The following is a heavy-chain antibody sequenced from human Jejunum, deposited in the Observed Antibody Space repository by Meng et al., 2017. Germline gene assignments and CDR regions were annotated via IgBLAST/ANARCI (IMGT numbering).Heavy chain of an antibody. J-gene: IGHJ2*01. D-gene: IGHD1-1*01. CDR3: ARVNWTSSYWYFDL. CDR2: IYYSGST. CDR1: GASMSSGNYY. V-gene: IGHV4-31*01. Sequence: HRQESGPGLVKPSQTLSLTCTVSGASMSSGNYYWTWIRQHPGKGLEWIGYIYYSGSTYYNPSLQSLVTISIDMSENQFSLKLTSVTAADTAVYYCARVNWTSSYWYFDLWGRGTLVTVSS.